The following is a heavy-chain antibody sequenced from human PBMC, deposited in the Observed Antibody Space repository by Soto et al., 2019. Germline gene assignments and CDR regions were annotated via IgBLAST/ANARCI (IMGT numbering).Heavy chain of an antibody. V-gene: IGHV3-48*01. J-gene: IGHJ4*02. CDR1: GFTFSSYS. D-gene: IGHD4-17*01. CDR2: ISSSSSTI. CDR3: ARDLNYGLFDY. Sequence: EVQLVESGGGLVQPGGSLRLSCAASGFTFSSYSMNWVRQAPGKGLERVSYISSSSSTIYYADSVQGRFTISRDNAKNSLYLQMNSLRAEDTAVYYCARDLNYGLFDYWGQGTLVTVSS.